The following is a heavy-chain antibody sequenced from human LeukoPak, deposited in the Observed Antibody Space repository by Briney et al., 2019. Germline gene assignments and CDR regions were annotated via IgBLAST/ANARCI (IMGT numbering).Heavy chain of an antibody. CDR3: AKPHYYGSGTDAFDI. D-gene: IGHD3-10*01. J-gene: IGHJ3*02. V-gene: IGHV3-7*03. CDR2: IKQDGREK. CDR1: GFTFSSYW. Sequence: GGSLRLSCAASGFTFSSYWMSWVRQAPGKGLEWVANIKQDGREKYYVDSVKGRFTISRDNAKNSLYLQMNSLRAEDTAVYYCAKPHYYGSGTDAFDIWGQGTMVTVSS.